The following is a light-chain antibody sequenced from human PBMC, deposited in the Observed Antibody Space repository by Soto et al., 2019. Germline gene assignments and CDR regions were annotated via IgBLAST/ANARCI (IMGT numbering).Light chain of an antibody. Sequence: QSVLTQPPSASGSPGQSVTISCTGTSSDVGGYNYVSWYQQHPGKAPKLMIYEVSKRPSGVPDRFSGSKSGNTASLTVSGPKDEGEAEYYCSSYAGSKNNYVFGTGTKVTVL. CDR1: SSDVGGYNY. CDR3: SSYAGSKNNYV. J-gene: IGLJ1*01. V-gene: IGLV2-8*01. CDR2: EVS.